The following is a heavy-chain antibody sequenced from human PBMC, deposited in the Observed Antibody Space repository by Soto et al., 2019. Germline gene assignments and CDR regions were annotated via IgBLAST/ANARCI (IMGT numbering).Heavy chain of an antibody. CDR3: SRDYSLRTYYFDY. J-gene: IGHJ4*02. CDR2: IKQDGSEN. CDR1: GFTFSSYW. Sequence: EVQLVESGGDLVQPGGSLRLSCAASGFTFSSYWMSWVRQAPGKGLEWVANIKQDGSENYYVDSVKGRFTISRDNAKNSLYLQMNSLRAEDAAGYYCSRDYSLRTYYFDYWGQGTLVTVSS. D-gene: IGHD5-18*01. V-gene: IGHV3-7*01.